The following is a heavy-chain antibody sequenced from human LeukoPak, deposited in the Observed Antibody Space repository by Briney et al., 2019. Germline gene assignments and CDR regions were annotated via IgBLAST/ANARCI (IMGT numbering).Heavy chain of an antibody. CDR1: GDSISTYY. V-gene: IGHV4-59*01. Sequence: SETLSLTCSFSGDSISTYYWSWIRQPPGKGLEWIGQIYSSGNTDYNSSLKSRVTISVDTSKSQFSLRLSSVTATDTAVYYCARLRWQLVGPYFDYWGQGILVTVSS. J-gene: IGHJ4*02. CDR2: IYSSGNT. D-gene: IGHD1-26*01. CDR3: ARLRWQLVGPYFDY.